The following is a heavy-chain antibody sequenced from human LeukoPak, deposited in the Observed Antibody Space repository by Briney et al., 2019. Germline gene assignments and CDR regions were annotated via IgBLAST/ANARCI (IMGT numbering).Heavy chain of an antibody. CDR2: IYYSGST. D-gene: IGHD3-10*01. Sequence: PSETLSLTCTVSGGSISSYYWSWIRQPPGKGLEWIGYIYYSGSTNYNPSLKSRVTISVDTSKDQFSLKLSSVTAADTAVYYCARVWPMVRGVIWAANLFGPWGQGTLVTVSS. V-gene: IGHV4-59*01. CDR3: ARVWPMVRGVIWAANLFGP. CDR1: GGSISSYY. J-gene: IGHJ5*02.